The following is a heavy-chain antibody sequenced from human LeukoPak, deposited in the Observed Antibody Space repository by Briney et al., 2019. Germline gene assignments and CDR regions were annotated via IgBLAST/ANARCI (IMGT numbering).Heavy chain of an antibody. V-gene: IGHV4-59*01. CDR2: IYYSGST. J-gene: IGHJ3*02. CDR3: ARGPVGGTTYNDGDAFDI. Sequence: SSETLSLTCTVSGGSISRYYWSWIRQPPGKGLEWIGYIYYSGSTNYNPSLKSRVTISVDTSKNQFSLKLSSVTAADTAVYYCARGPVGGTTYNDGDAFDIWGQGTMVTVSS. CDR1: GGSISRYY. D-gene: IGHD1-7*01.